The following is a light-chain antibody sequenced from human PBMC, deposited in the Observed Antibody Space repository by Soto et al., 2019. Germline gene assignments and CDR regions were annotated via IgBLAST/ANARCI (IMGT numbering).Light chain of an antibody. CDR1: QSVRSSY. Sequence: EIVLTQSPGTLSLSPGERATLSCRASQSVRSSYLAWYQQKPGQAPRLLIYGASSRATGIPDRFSGSGSGTDFTFTISRLEPDDLAVYYCQQYGGSPTFGGGSKVGIK. J-gene: IGKJ4*01. CDR3: QQYGGSPT. CDR2: GAS. V-gene: IGKV3-20*01.